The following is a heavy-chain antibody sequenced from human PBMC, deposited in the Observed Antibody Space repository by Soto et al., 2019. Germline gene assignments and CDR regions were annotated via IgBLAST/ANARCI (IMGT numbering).Heavy chain of an antibody. CDR2: ISSNGGST. CDR3: ASRVHGVLLWFGESDYGMDV. D-gene: IGHD3-10*01. CDR1: GFTFSSYA. Sequence: GGSLRLSCAASGFTFSSYAMHWVRQAPGKGLEYVSAISSNGGSTYYANSVKGRFTISRDNSKNTLYLQMGSLRAEDMAVYYCASRVHGVLLWFGESDYGMDVWGQGTTVTVSS. V-gene: IGHV3-64*01. J-gene: IGHJ6*02.